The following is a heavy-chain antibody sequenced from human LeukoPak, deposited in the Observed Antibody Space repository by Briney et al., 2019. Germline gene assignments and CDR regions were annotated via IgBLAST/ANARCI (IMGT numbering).Heavy chain of an antibody. CDR2: IYPRDGST. CDR1: GYTFTSHD. CDR3: AKQLGYCSDGSCYFPY. V-gene: IGHV1-46*01. D-gene: IGHD2-15*01. J-gene: IGHJ4*02. Sequence: ASVKVSCKASGYTFTSHDINWVRQATGQGLEWMGMIYPRDGSTSYAQKFQGRVTVTRDTSTSTVHMELSGLRSEDTAVYYCAKQLGYCSDGSCYFPYWGQGTLVTVSS.